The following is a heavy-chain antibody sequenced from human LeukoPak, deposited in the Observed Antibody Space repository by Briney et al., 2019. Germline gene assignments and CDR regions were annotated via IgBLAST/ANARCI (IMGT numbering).Heavy chain of an antibody. D-gene: IGHD3-22*01. CDR1: GFTFSSYG. Sequence: GGSLRLSCAASGFTFSSYGMHWVRQAPGEGLEWVAFIRYDGSNKYYADSVKGRFTISRDNSKNTLYLQMNSLRAEDTAVYYCAKDPDYYDSSGYYYQPLGYWGQGTLVTVSS. CDR2: IRYDGSNK. V-gene: IGHV3-30*02. J-gene: IGHJ4*02. CDR3: AKDPDYYDSSGYYYQPLGY.